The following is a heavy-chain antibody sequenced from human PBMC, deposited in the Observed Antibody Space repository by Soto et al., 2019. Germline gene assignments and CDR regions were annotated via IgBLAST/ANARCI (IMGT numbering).Heavy chain of an antibody. CDR1: GGSISSSNW. V-gene: IGHV4-4*02. D-gene: IGHD3-9*01. CDR3: ARQSSIDDILTGRTYYYYGMDV. CDR2: IYHSGST. Sequence: QVQLQESGPGLVKPSGTLSLTCAVSGGSISSSNWWSWVRQPPGKGLEWIGEIYHSGSTNYNPSLKSRVTISVDKSKNQFSLKLSSVTAADTAVYYCARQSSIDDILTGRTYYYYGMDVWGQGTTVTVSS. J-gene: IGHJ6*02.